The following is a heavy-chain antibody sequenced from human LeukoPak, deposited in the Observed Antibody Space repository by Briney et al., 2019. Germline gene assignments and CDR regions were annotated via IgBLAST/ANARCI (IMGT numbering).Heavy chain of an antibody. D-gene: IGHD2-8*01. V-gene: IGHV3-30*02. J-gene: IGHJ6*03. CDR2: IRYDGSNR. CDR3: ARGCSECYYYCYMDV. CDR1: GFTFSIFG. Sequence: GGSLRLSCATDGFTFSIFGMHWVRQAPGKGLEWVAFIRYDGSNRYYADSVKDRFTISRDNSKNTLYLQMSSLRGEDTAVYYCARGCSECYYYCYMDVWGKGTTVTVSS.